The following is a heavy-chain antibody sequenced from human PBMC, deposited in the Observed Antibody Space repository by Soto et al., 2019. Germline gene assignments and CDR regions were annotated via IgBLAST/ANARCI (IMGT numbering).Heavy chain of an antibody. CDR3: ARGNKPRYYYMDV. V-gene: IGHV1-69*02. J-gene: IGHJ6*03. CDR1: GGTFSSYT. D-gene: IGHD3-10*01. Sequence: SVKVSCKASGGTFSSYTISWVRQAPGQGLEWMGRIIPILGIANYAQKFQGRVTITADKSTSTAYMELSSLRSEDTAVYYCARGNKPRYYYMDVWGKGTTVTVSS. CDR2: IIPILGIA.